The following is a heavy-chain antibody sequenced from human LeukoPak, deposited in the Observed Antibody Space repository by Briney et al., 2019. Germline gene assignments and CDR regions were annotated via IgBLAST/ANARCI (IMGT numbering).Heavy chain of an antibody. CDR1: GFTFSNAW. D-gene: IGHD4-23*01. V-gene: IGHV3-15*01. CDR2: IKSKTDGGTT. Sequence: GGSLRLSCAASGFTFSNAWMSWVRQAPGKGLEWVGRIKSKTDGGTTDYAAPVKGRFTISRDDSKNTLYLQMNSLKTEDTAVYYCTPRGKDYGGNSGLGYWGQGTLVTVSS. CDR3: TPRGKDYGGNSGLGY. J-gene: IGHJ4*02.